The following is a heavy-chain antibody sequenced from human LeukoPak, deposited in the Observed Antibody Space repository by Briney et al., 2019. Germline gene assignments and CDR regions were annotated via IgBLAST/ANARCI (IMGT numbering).Heavy chain of an antibody. J-gene: IGHJ5*02. CDR2: ISYDGSNK. Sequence: RSLRLSCAASGFTFSSYAMHWVRQAPGKGREGVAVISYDGSNKYYADSVKGRFTISRDNSKNTLYLQMNSLRAEDTAVYYCAKDMIMVRGVKSDPWGQGTLVTVSS. D-gene: IGHD3-10*01. CDR3: AKDMIMVRGVKSDP. V-gene: IGHV3-30*04. CDR1: GFTFSSYA.